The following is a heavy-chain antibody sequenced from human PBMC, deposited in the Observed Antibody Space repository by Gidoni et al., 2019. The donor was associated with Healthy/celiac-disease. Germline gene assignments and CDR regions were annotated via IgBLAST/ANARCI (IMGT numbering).Heavy chain of an antibody. V-gene: IGHV3-21*01. CDR2: ISSSSSYI. CDR1: GFTFSSYS. J-gene: IGHJ6*02. CDR3: ASGYCSSTSCYSYGMDV. D-gene: IGHD2-2*01. Sequence: EVQLVESGGGLVKPGGSLRLSCAASGFTFSSYSMNWVRQAPGKGLEWVSSISSSSSYIYYADSVKGRFTIARDNAKNSLYLQMNSLRAEDTAVYYCASGYCSSTSCYSYGMDVWGQGTTVTVSS.